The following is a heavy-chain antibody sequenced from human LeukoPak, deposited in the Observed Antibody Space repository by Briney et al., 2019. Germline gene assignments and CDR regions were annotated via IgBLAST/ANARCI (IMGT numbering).Heavy chain of an antibody. J-gene: IGHJ4*02. Sequence: SETLYLTCAVSGDSISNHYWSWIRQPPGKGLEWIGYIDYSGGTNYNPSLKSRVTISVDTSKNQFSLNLSSVTAADTAVYYCARGHYYDTSGDYWGQGTLVTVSS. CDR1: GDSISNHY. D-gene: IGHD3-22*01. CDR3: ARGHYYDTSGDY. CDR2: IDYSGGT. V-gene: IGHV4-59*11.